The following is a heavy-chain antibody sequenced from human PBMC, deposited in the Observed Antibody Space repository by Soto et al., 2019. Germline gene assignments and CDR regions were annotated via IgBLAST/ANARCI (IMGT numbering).Heavy chain of an antibody. J-gene: IGHJ6*02. CDR1: GGSISSSNYY. D-gene: IGHD1-26*01. CDR3: ARQAKGIGSYGLYYYYGMDV. V-gene: IGHV4-39*01. Sequence: PSETLSLTCTVSGGSISSSNYYWGWIRQPPGKGLEWIGSIYYSGTTYYNPSLKSRVTISVDTSKNQFSLKLSSVTAADTAVYYSARQAKGIGSYGLYYYYGMDVWGQGTTVTVSS. CDR2: IYYSGTT.